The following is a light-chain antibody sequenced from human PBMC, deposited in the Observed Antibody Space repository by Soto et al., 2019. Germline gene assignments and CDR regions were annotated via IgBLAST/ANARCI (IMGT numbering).Light chain of an antibody. CDR3: KKRSNWQIN. J-gene: IGKJ5*01. CDR1: QSIDTW. V-gene: IGKV1-5*03. CDR2: KAY. Sequence: QMTQVSSTFCAYVGPTVNMTGRASQSIDTWLAWHQQKPGRAHKILISKAYALESGVKSRFSGSGSGTDFTLTIRGMQPDDFAVYYCKKRSNWQINCGQGKRLEIK.